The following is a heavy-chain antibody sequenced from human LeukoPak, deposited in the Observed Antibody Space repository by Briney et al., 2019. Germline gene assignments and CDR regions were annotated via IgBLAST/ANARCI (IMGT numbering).Heavy chain of an antibody. V-gene: IGHV4-38-2*02. Sequence: SETLSLTCTVSGYSISSGYYWGWIRQPPGKGLQWIGNIYLSGSTYYNPSLKSRVTISVDTSKNPFSLKLSSVTAADTAVYYCARAVAGQYFDYWGQGTLVTVSS. CDR1: GYSISSGYY. CDR2: IYLSGST. D-gene: IGHD6-19*01. CDR3: ARAVAGQYFDY. J-gene: IGHJ4*02.